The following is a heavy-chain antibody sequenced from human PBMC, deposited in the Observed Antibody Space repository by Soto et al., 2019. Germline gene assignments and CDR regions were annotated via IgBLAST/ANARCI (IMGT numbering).Heavy chain of an antibody. CDR3: ARGDDYGDYIDF. V-gene: IGHV3-7*01. J-gene: IGHJ4*02. CDR2: INQDGSEK. CDR1: GFTFSSYW. D-gene: IGHD4-17*01. Sequence: PGGSLRLSCAASGFTFSSYWMSWVRQAPGKGLECVANINQDGSEKYYVDSVKGRFTISRDNAKNSLNLQMNRMRAEDTAVYYCARGDDYGDYIDFSGQATHVTVSS.